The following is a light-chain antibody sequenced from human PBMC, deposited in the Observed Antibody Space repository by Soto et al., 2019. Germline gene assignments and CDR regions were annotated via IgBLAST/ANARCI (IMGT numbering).Light chain of an antibody. V-gene: IGKV1-5*01. CDR3: QQLNGYFPLT. Sequence: IHRAQSPSTLPSFVLYRGSITCRASQNIGDWLAWYRQKPGTAPKLLIYHASTLVSGVPSRFSGSGSGTEFTLTISSLQPDDFATYYCQQLNGYFPLTFGGGTKVDIK. CDR2: HAS. CDR1: QNIGDW. J-gene: IGKJ4*01.